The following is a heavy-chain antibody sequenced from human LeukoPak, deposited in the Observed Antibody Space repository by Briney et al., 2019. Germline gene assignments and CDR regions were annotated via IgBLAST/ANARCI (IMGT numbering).Heavy chain of an antibody. D-gene: IGHD3-22*01. CDR1: GGSISSTSYY. J-gene: IGHJ3*01. CDR3: AKAGVRYFDSSGLYAFDF. V-gene: IGHV4-39*01. CDR2: IYYSGST. Sequence: PSETLSLNCAVSGGSISSTSYYWDWIRQPPGKGLEWIGTIYYSGSTYHNPSLKSRVTMSVDTSRNQFSLKLSSVDAADTAVYYCAKAGVRYFDSSGLYAFDFWGQGTTVTVSS.